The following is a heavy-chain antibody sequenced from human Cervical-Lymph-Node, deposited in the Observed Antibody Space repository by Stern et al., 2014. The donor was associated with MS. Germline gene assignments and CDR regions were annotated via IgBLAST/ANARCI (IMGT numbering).Heavy chain of an antibody. D-gene: IGHD6-19*01. CDR2: ISGSTSYT. J-gene: IGHJ4*02. CDR1: GFSFSDYY. Sequence: VPLVESGGGLVKPGGSLRLSCAASGFSFSDYYMSWIRQAPGKGLAWVTYISGSTSYTKYADSVKGRFTISRDNTKNSLYLQMNSLSAEDTAVYYCARGYSSGWYAGSDYWGQGSLVTVSS. V-gene: IGHV3-11*06. CDR3: ARGYSSGWYAGSDY.